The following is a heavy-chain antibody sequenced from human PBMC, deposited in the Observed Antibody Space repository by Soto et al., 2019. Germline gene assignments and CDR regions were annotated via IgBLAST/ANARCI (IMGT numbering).Heavy chain of an antibody. CDR2: IVPIVGTT. CDR3: VRVVAIPGYPDH. V-gene: IGHV1-69*12. Sequence: QVQLVQSGAEVRQPASSVKVSCKTSGGTFSIYAISWVRQAPGQGLEWMGGIVPIVGTTTYAQKFQGRVTITADEATSTAYMQLSRLRSDDTVVYYCVRVVAIPGYPDHWGQGTLVTVSS. D-gene: IGHD5-12*01. CDR1: GGTFSIYA. J-gene: IGHJ4*02.